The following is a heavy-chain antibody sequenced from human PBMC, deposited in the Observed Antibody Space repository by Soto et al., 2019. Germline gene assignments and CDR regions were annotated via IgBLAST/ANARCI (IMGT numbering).Heavy chain of an antibody. Sequence: GASVKVSCKASGFTFTSSAMQWVRQARGQRLEWIGWIVVGSGNTNYAQKFQERVTITRDMSTSTAYMELSSLRSEDTAVYYCAADRPYDCWSAPNYMDVWGKGTTVTVSS. D-gene: IGHD3-3*01. CDR1: GFTFTSSA. J-gene: IGHJ6*03. V-gene: IGHV1-58*02. CDR3: AADRPYDCWSAPNYMDV. CDR2: IVVGSGNT.